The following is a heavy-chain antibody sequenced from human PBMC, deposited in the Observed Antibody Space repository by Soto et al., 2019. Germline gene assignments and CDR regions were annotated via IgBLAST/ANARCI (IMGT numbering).Heavy chain of an antibody. Sequence: GGSLRLSCAASGFTFSDYWMNWLRQAPGKGLEWMANIKEDGSEKYYVDSVRGRFTISRDNAKNSLYLQMNSLRAEDTAVYYCARGTVTPGLDYWGQGTLVTVSS. D-gene: IGHD4-17*01. CDR3: ARGTVTPGLDY. V-gene: IGHV3-7*04. CDR1: GFTFSDYW. CDR2: IKEDGSEK. J-gene: IGHJ4*02.